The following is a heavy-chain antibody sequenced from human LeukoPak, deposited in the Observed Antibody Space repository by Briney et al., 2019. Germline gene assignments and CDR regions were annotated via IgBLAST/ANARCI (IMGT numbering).Heavy chain of an antibody. J-gene: IGHJ5*02. CDR2: IYHSGRP. CDR3: VRGYGDSPEGLDP. Sequence: PSETLSLTCAVSGGSISRGFSSWNWIRQPPGKGLEWIGYIYHSGRPYYNPSLKSRVSMSVDKSKNHFSLILTSVTAADTAVYYCVRGYGDSPEGLDPWGQGTLVIVSS. D-gene: IGHD4-17*01. V-gene: IGHV4-30-2*01. CDR1: GGSISRGFSS.